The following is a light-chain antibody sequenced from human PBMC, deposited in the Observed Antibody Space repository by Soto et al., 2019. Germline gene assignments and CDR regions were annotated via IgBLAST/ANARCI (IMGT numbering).Light chain of an antibody. CDR1: SSDVGAYNY. Sequence: QSALTQPASVSGSPGQSITISCTGTSSDVGAYNYVSWYQQHPGTAPTLMIYEVSNRPSGVSDRFSGSRSGNTASLTISGLQAEDESDYYCQAYDYSLTAFVFGGGTQLTVL. CDR2: EVS. V-gene: IGLV2-14*01. CDR3: QAYDYSLTAFV. J-gene: IGLJ3*02.